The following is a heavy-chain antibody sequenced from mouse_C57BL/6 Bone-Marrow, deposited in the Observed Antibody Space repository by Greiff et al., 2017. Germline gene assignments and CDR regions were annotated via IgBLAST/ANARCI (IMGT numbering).Heavy chain of an antibody. CDR1: GYTFTDYN. D-gene: IGHD1-1*01. V-gene: IGHV1-22*01. CDR3: ATATATVVAPMDY. Sequence: DVQLQESGPELVKPGASVKMSCKASGYTFTDYNMHWVKQSHGKSLEWIGYINPNNGGTSYNQKFKGKATLTVNKSSSTAYMEIRSLTSEDSAVYYCATATATVVAPMDYWGQGTSVTVSS. J-gene: IGHJ4*01. CDR2: INPNNGGT.